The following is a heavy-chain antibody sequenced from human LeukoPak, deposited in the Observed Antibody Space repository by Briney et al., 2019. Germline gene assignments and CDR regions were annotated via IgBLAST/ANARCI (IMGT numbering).Heavy chain of an antibody. Sequence: PGGSLRLSCAGSGFSFSDYYMSWIRQAPGKGLEWISYISSSSTYISDADSVKGRFTISKDNAKNSLYLQMNSLRVEDTAVYYCARGGTGAFDYWGQGILVTVSS. CDR3: ARGGTGAFDY. D-gene: IGHD2-8*02. CDR1: GFSFSDYY. J-gene: IGHJ4*02. V-gene: IGHV3-11*06. CDR2: ISSSSTYI.